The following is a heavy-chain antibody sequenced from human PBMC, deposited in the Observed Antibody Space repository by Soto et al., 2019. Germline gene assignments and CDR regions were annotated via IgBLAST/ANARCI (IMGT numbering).Heavy chain of an antibody. D-gene: IGHD6-19*01. V-gene: IGHV4-39*01. J-gene: IGHJ5*02. Sequence: QLQLQESGPGLVKPSETLSLTCSVSGGSISSSRYYWGWISQPPGKGLEWIGSIYYSGSIDYNPSLTSRVTISVDTSKNQFSLKLSSVTAAETAVYYCARQSSGWYNWFDPWGPGTLVTVSS. CDR1: GGSISSSRYY. CDR2: IYYSGSI. CDR3: ARQSSGWYNWFDP.